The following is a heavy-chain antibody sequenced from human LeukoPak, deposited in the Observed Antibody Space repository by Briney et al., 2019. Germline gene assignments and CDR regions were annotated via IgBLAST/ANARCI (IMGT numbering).Heavy chain of an antibody. CDR1: GGSFSGYY. D-gene: IGHD3-3*01. J-gene: IGHJ4*02. V-gene: IGHV4-34*01. CDR3: ARGPRDDFWSGYYTGYFDY. Sequence: PSETLSLTCAVYGGSFSGYYWSWIRQPPGKGLEWLGEIYHSGSTNYNPSLKSRVTISVDKSKNQFSLKLSSVTAADTAVYYCARGPRDDFWSGYYTGYFDYWGQGTLVTVSS. CDR2: IYHSGST.